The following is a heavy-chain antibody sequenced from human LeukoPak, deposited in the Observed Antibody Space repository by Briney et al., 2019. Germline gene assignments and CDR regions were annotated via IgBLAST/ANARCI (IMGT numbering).Heavy chain of an antibody. Sequence: NPGGSLRLSCAASGFTFSSYSMNWVRQAPGKGLEWVSSISSSSSYIYYADSVKGRFTNSRDNAKNSLYLQMNSLRAEDTALYYCARIQKGPGSYYNEFDYWGQGTLVTVSS. CDR1: GFTFSSYS. CDR2: ISSSSSYI. J-gene: IGHJ4*02. CDR3: ARIQKGPGSYYNEFDY. D-gene: IGHD3-10*01. V-gene: IGHV3-21*04.